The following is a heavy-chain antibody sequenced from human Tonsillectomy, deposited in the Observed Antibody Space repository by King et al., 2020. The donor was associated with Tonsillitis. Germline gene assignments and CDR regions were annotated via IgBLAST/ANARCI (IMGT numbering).Heavy chain of an antibody. Sequence: VQLVESGGGVVQPGRSLRLSCVASGFTFSHYAMHWVRQAPGKGLEWVAVISYDGSHKYYADSVKGRFTISRDNSKNMLYLQMNSPRGEDTAVYYCPKIVAGTWNWFDSWGQGTLVTVSS. CDR3: PKIVAGTWNWFDS. J-gene: IGHJ5*01. CDR1: GFTFSHYA. D-gene: IGHD5-12*01. V-gene: IGHV3-30*04. CDR2: ISYDGSHK.